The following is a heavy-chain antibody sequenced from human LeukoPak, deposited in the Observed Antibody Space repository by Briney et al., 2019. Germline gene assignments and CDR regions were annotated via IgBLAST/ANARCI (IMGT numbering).Heavy chain of an antibody. J-gene: IGHJ4*02. CDR3: ARGHVAGTDRHWDY. V-gene: IGHV3-48*03. Sequence: GGSLRLSCATSGFTFSSYEMNWVRQAPGTGLEWVSYISSRGSTIYYADSVKGRFTISRDNAKNSLYLQMNSLRAEDTAVYYCARGHVAGTDRHWDYWGQGTLATVSS. CDR2: ISSRGSTI. D-gene: IGHD6-19*01. CDR1: GFTFSSYE.